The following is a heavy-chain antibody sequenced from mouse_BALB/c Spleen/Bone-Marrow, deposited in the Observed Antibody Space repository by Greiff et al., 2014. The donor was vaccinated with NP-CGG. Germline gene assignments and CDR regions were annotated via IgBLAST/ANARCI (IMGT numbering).Heavy chain of an antibody. J-gene: IGHJ4*01. CDR2: ISTYSGYT. Sequence: QVQLQQSGPELVRPGVSVKISCKGSGYTFTDFAMHWVKQSHAKSLEWIGVISTYSGYTNYNQKFKGKATTTVDKSSSTAYMELARLTSEDSAIYYCAKNGHYDDMDYWGQGTSVTVSS. CDR3: AKNGHYDDMDY. CDR1: GYTFTDFA. D-gene: IGHD1-1*02. V-gene: IGHV1-67*01.